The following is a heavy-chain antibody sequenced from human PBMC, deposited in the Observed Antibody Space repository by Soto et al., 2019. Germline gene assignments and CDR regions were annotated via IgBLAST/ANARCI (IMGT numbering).Heavy chain of an antibody. CDR2: ISGSDGKT. V-gene: IGHV3-23*01. CDR1: GFSFSSYA. J-gene: IGHJ4*02. D-gene: IGHD1-26*01. Sequence: EVQLLESGGGLVRPGGSLRLSCTASGFSFSSYALSWVRQAPGKGLEWVSTISGSDGKTYYADSVKGRFSISRDTSKTTLYLEMTSLRVEDTAVYYCARWSFRDYGGQGTRVTVS. CDR3: ARWSFRDY.